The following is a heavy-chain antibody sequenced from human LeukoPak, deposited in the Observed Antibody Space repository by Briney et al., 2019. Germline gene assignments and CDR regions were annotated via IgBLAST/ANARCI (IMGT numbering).Heavy chain of an antibody. V-gene: IGHV4-4*07. J-gene: IGHJ3*02. CDR2: IYTSGST. CDR3: AQDSSSSPYDAFDI. CDR1: GGSISSYY. D-gene: IGHD6-6*01. Sequence: SETLSLTCTVSGGSISSYYWSWIRQPAGKGLEWIGRIYTSGSTNYNPSLKRRVTMSVDTSKNQFSLKLSSVTAADTAVYYCAQDSSSSPYDAFDIWGQGTMVTVSS.